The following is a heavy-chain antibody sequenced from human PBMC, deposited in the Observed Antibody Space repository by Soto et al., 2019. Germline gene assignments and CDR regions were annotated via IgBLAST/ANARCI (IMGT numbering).Heavy chain of an antibody. J-gene: IGHJ4*02. D-gene: IGHD4-17*01. V-gene: IGHV3-48*02. Sequence: SVKGRFTISRDNAKNSLYLQMNSLRDEDTAVYYCARDPYSSTTVTIMGYRCQGTLVSVSS. CDR3: ARDPYSSTTVTIMGY.